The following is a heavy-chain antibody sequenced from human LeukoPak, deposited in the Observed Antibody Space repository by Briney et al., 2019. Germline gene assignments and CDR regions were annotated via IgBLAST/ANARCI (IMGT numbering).Heavy chain of an antibody. V-gene: IGHV3-74*01. CDR2: IDPDGNIT. CDR3: ARDMGGGPDY. J-gene: IGHJ4*02. Sequence: GGSLRLSCAASGFTFSTYGMSWVRQAPGKGLVWVSRIDPDGNITGYADSVRGRFTISRDNAKSTLYLQMNSLRAEDTALYYCARDMGGGPDYWGQGTLVTVSS. CDR1: GFTFSTYG. D-gene: IGHD3-16*01.